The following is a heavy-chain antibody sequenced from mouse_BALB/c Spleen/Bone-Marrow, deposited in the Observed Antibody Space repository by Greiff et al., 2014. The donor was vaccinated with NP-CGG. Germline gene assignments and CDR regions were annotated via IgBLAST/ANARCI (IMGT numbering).Heavy chain of an antibody. CDR2: IYPAKSNT. CDR1: GYTFTSPW. Sequence: VQLQQSGAELVKPGASVKLSCKASGYTFTSPWIHWVKQRPGQGLEWIGNIYPAKSNTDYNHKFKGKATLTVDKSSSTAYMQQSSTPTEESAVYYCSRSDGYQGGVPYWGQGTTLTVSS. CDR3: SRSDGYQGGVPY. V-gene: IGHV1-69*02. J-gene: IGHJ2*01. D-gene: IGHD2-3*01.